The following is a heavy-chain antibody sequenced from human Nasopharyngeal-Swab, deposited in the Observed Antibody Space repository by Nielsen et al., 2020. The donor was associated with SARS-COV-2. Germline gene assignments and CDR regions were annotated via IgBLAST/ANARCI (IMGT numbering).Heavy chain of an antibody. CDR1: GFIFSSSA. V-gene: IGHV3-73*01. CDR2: IGDKYHNYAT. J-gene: IGHJ4*02. CDR3: TTDFYFDY. Sequence: GESLKLSCAASGFIFSSSAMHWVRQAPGKGLEWLCRIGDKYHNYATTFVASVKGRFTISRDDSKNTAFLQMDSLKTEDTALYYCTTDFYFDYWGQGTLVTVSS.